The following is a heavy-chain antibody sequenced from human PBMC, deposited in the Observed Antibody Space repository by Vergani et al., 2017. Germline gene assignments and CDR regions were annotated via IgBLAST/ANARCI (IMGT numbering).Heavy chain of an antibody. V-gene: IGHV4-34*01. CDR3: ARVNTETNGHLYYYYYMDV. CDR2: IDHTGRP. CDR1: GGSFTSYH. D-gene: IGHD4-11*01. Sequence: QVQLQQWGGGLLKPSETLSLTCVVNGGSFTSYHWTWIRQSPGEGLEWVGDIDHTGRPAYNPSLKSLLTMSVDKSRNQFSLTLNSVTATDTAIYFCARVNTETNGHLYYYYYMDVWGQGTAVTVS. J-gene: IGHJ6*03.